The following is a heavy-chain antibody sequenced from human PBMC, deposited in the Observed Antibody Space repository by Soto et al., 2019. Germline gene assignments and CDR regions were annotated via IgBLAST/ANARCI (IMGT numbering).Heavy chain of an antibody. J-gene: IGHJ4*02. D-gene: IGHD3-10*01. CDR2: IWYDGTNK. CDR3: ASRRGCGEPFFDY. V-gene: IGHV3-33*01. Sequence: QVQLVEAGGGVVHPGRSLRLSCAASGFTFNSYGMHWVRQAPGKGLEWVEVIWYDGTNKYYADSVKGRFTISRDNSNNTLYLQMNSLRAEDTAVYYCASRRGCGEPFFDYWGQGPLVTVSS. CDR1: GFTFNSYG.